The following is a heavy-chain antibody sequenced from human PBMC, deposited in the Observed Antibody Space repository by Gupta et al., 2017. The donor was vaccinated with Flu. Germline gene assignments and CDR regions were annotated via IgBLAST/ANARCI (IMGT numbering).Heavy chain of an antibody. V-gene: IGHV3-15*01. CDR2: IKSDSAGGTA. CDR3: TTNRSVPDLYYFDY. J-gene: IGHJ4*02. Sequence: WVRQAPGKGLEWVGRIKSDSAGGTADYAAPVKGRFTITRDDSKATLFLEMNSLKTEDTAIYYCTTNRSVPDLYYFDYWGPGILVTVSA.